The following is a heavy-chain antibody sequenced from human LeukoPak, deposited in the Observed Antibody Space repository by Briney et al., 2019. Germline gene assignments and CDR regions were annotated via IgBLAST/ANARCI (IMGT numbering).Heavy chain of an antibody. Sequence: ASVKVSCKASGYTFTGYYVHWVRQAPGQGLEWMGRINPNSGGTNYAQKFQGRVTMTRDTSISTAYMELSRLRSDDTAVYYCAREGTAMVGYYFDYWGQGTLVTVSS. CDR2: INPNSGGT. CDR3: AREGTAMVGYYFDY. V-gene: IGHV1-2*06. CDR1: GYTFTGYY. J-gene: IGHJ4*02. D-gene: IGHD5-18*01.